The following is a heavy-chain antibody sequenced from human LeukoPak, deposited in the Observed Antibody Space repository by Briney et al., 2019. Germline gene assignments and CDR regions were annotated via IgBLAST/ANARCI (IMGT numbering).Heavy chain of an antibody. V-gene: IGHV4-30-4*01. CDR1: GGSISSGDYY. Sequence: SETLSLTYTVFGGSISSGDYYWSWIRQPPGKGLEWIGYIYYSGSTYYNPSLKSRVTISVDTSKNQFSLKLSSVTAADTAVYYCARDLMVRGVMGYYFDYWGQGTLVTVSS. J-gene: IGHJ4*02. CDR2: IYYSGST. CDR3: ARDLMVRGVMGYYFDY. D-gene: IGHD3-10*01.